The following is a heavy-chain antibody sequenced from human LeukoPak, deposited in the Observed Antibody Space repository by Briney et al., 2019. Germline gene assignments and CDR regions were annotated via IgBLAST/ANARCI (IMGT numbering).Heavy chain of an antibody. CDR1: GGSISLYY. V-gene: IGHV4-59*08. CDR3: ARGMYYYGSGNWFDP. J-gene: IGHJ5*02. Sequence: SETLSLTCTVSGGSISLYYWTWIGQPPGKGLEWIGYIYDSGSTSYNPSLKSRVNISVDTSKNQFSLKLSSVTAADTAVYYYARGMYYYGSGNWFDPWGQGTLVTVSS. D-gene: IGHD3-10*01. CDR2: IYDSGST.